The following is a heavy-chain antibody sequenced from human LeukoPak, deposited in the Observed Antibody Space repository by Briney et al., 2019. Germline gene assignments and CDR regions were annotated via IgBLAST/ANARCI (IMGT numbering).Heavy chain of an antibody. V-gene: IGHV4-34*01. CDR2: INHSGST. D-gene: IGHD4-11*01. Sequence: SETLSLTCAVYGGSFSGYYWSWIRQPPGKGLEWIGEINHSGSTNYNPSLKSRVTISVDTSKNQFSLKLSSVTAADTAVYYCARVYSNYYGMDVWGQGTTVTVSS. CDR3: ARVYSNYYGMDV. CDR1: GGSFSGYY. J-gene: IGHJ6*02.